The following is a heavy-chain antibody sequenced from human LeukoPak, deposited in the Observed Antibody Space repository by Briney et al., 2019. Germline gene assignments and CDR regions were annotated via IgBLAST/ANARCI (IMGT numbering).Heavy chain of an antibody. Sequence: ASVKVSCKASGYTFTSYGISWVRQAPGQGLEWMGWISAYNGNTNYAQKLQGRVTMTTDTSTSTAYMELRSLRSDDTAVYYCARDLGELEWSYYFDYWGQGTLVTLSS. CDR2: ISAYNGNT. D-gene: IGHD1-1*01. CDR3: ARDLGELEWSYYFDY. J-gene: IGHJ4*02. CDR1: GYTFTSYG. V-gene: IGHV1-18*01.